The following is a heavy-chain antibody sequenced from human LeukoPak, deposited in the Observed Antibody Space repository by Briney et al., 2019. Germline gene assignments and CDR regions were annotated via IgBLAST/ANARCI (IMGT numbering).Heavy chain of an antibody. CDR2: IKQDGSEK. V-gene: IGHV3-7*05. J-gene: IGHJ6*02. Sequence: GGSLRLSCAASGFTHSSYWMSWVRQAPGKGLEWVANIKQDGSEKYYVDSVKGRFTISRDNAKNSLYLQMNSLRAEDTAVYYCARDRRPTEFTTGYYGMVVLRQRTTVTVSS. CDR3: ARDRRPTEFTTGYYGMVV. CDR1: GFTHSSYW. D-gene: IGHD2/OR15-2a*01.